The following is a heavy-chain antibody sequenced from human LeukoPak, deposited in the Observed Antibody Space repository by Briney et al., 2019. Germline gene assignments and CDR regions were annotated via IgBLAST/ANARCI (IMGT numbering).Heavy chain of an antibody. CDR3: ARDDGPFDY. V-gene: IGHV3-33*01. D-gene: IGHD4-17*01. J-gene: IGHJ4*02. Sequence: GGSLRLSCAASGGTFSSYGMHWVRKAPGKGLELVAVRWYDGSNKYYADSVNGRFTISRDNSKNTLYLHMNSLRAEDTAVYYCARDDGPFDYWGQGTLVTVSS. CDR2: RWYDGSNK. CDR1: GGTFSSYG.